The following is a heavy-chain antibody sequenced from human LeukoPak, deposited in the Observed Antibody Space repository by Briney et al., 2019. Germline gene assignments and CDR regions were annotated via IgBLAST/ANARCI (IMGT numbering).Heavy chain of an antibody. Sequence: SETLSLTCTVSGVSIRIAGYYWNWIRQHPGKGLEWIGYISYRGSTYYNPSLKSRVAISVHKSQNQFSLRLNSVTAEDTAVYYCARGSAQIAEDYFDHWGQGILVTVSS. V-gene: IGHV4-31*03. CDR2: ISYRGST. CDR1: GVSIRIAGYY. J-gene: IGHJ4*02. CDR3: ARGSAQIAEDYFDH. D-gene: IGHD6-13*01.